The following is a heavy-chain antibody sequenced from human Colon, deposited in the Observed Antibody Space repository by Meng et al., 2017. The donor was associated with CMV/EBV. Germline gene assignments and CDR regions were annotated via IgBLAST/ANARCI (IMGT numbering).Heavy chain of an antibody. J-gene: IGHJ4*02. CDR1: LGRYP. Sequence: LGRYPIHWVRQAPGKGLEWVALLSYDGNKKYYADSVKGRLTLSRDISKNTVYLQMDSLTPDDTAVFFCARGRAACSGIACYSSFDFWGQGTLVTVSS. D-gene: IGHD2-15*01. CDR2: LSYDGNKK. V-gene: IGHV3-30-3*01. CDR3: ARGRAACSGIACYSSFDF.